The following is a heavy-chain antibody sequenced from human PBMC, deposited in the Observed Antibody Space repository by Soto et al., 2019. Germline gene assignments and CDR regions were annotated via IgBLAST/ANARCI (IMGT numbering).Heavy chain of an antibody. CDR3: TRNQVRADY. V-gene: IGHV3-7*01. CDR1: GFTFSSYG. D-gene: IGHD3-10*01. J-gene: IGHJ4*02. CDR2: IKEDGSKK. Sequence: EVQLVESGGGLVQPGGSLRLSCAASGFTFSSYGMTWVRQAPGKGLEWVAKIKEDGSKKNYVDSVKGRLTISRDNSKRSLYSQINRLSVDETAMIYCTRNQVRADYWGQRTLVNLSP.